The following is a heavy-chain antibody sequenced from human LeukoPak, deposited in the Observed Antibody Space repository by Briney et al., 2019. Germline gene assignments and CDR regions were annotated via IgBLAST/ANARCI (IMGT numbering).Heavy chain of an antibody. J-gene: IGHJ4*02. Sequence: GSLRLSCAASGFTFSSYAMSWVRQAPGKGLEWVSAISGSGGSTYYADSVKGRFTISRDNSKNTLYLQMNTLRADDTAVYFCATDPATVGVTTRDYWGQGTPVTVSS. CDR3: ATDPATVGVTTRDY. CDR2: ISGSGGST. CDR1: GFTFSSYA. V-gene: IGHV3-23*01. D-gene: IGHD1-26*01.